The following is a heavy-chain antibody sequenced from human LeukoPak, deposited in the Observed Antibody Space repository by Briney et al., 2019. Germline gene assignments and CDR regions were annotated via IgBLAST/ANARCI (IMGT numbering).Heavy chain of an antibody. D-gene: IGHD6-19*01. Sequence: PSETLSLTCTVSGGSISSGGYYWSWIRQHPGKGLEWIGYIYYSGSTYYNPSLESRVTISVDTSKNQFSLKLSSATAADTAVYYCARDEQWLVPISRSFYGMDVWGQGTTVTVSS. CDR2: IYYSGST. CDR3: ARDEQWLVPISRSFYGMDV. J-gene: IGHJ6*02. CDR1: GGSISSGGYY. V-gene: IGHV4-31*03.